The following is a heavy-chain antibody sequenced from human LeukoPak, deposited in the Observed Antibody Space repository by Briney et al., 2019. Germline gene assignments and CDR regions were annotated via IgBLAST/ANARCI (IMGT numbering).Heavy chain of an antibody. D-gene: IGHD6-6*01. CDR1: GFTFSSYW. V-gene: IGHV3-74*01. Sequence: GGSLRLSCAASGFTFSSYWMHWVRQAPGKGLVWVSRINSDGSSTSYADSVKGRITISRDNAKNTLYLQMNSLGAEDTAVYYCAREGYSSSAGFDYWGQGTLVTVSS. J-gene: IGHJ4*02. CDR2: INSDGSST. CDR3: AREGYSSSAGFDY.